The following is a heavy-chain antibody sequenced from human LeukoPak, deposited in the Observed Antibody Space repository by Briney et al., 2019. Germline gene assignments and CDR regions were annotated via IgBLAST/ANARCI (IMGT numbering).Heavy chain of an antibody. CDR3: ATDPLGYSAY. CDR1: GFTFSSYS. CDR2: ISSTSNYI. Sequence: GGSLRLSCAASGFTFSSYSINWVRQAPGKVLEWVSSISSTSNYIYYADSVKGRFTISRDNAKNSLYLQMSSLRAEDTAVYYCATDPLGYSAYWGQGTLVTVSS. J-gene: IGHJ4*02. V-gene: IGHV3-21*01. D-gene: IGHD5-12*01.